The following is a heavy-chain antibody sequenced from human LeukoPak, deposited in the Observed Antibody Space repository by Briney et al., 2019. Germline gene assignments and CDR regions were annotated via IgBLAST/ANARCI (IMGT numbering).Heavy chain of an antibody. CDR3: AKDFTPYNWKGGAFDI. Sequence: GGSLGLSCAASGFTFDDYAMHWVRQAPGKGLEWVSGISWNSGSIGYADSVKGRFTISRDNAKNSLYLQMNSLRAEDTALYYCAKDFTPYNWKGGAFDIWGQGTMVTVSS. V-gene: IGHV3-9*01. J-gene: IGHJ3*02. CDR2: ISWNSGSI. D-gene: IGHD1-20*01. CDR1: GFTFDDYA.